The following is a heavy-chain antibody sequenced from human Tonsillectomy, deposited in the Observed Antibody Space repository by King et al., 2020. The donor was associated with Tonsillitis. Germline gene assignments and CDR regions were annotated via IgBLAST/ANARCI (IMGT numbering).Heavy chain of an antibody. V-gene: IGHV4-59*01. D-gene: IGHD6-19*01. Sequence: VQLQESGPGLVKPSETLSLTCTVSGGSISSYYWSWIRQPPGKGLEWIGYIYYSGSTNYNPSLKSRVTISIDTSKNQFSLKLSSVTAADTAVYYCAWYSSGYDAFDIWGQWTMATVSS. CDR2: IYYSGST. CDR1: GGSISSYY. CDR3: AWYSSGYDAFDI. J-gene: IGHJ3*02.